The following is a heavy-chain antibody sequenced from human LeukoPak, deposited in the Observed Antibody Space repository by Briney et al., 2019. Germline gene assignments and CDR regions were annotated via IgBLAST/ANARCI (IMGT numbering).Heavy chain of an antibody. J-gene: IGHJ4*02. CDR3: ARRAGAYTHPYDY. CDR1: GFTVSSNS. D-gene: IGHD3-16*01. Sequence: GGSLRLSCAASGFTVSSNSMSWVRQAPGKGLEWVSFIYSAGSTHYSDSVKGRFTISIDNSKNTLYLQMNSLRAEDTAVYYCARRAGAYTHPYDYWGQGTLVTVS. CDR2: IYSAGST. V-gene: IGHV3-53*01.